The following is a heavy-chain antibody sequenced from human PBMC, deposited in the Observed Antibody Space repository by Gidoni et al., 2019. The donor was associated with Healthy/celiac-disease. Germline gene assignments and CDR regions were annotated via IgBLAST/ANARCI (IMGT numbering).Heavy chain of an antibody. CDR3: AKESGELQGGYYFDY. CDR2: ISWDGGST. Sequence: QLVESGGVVVQPGGSLRLSCAASGFTFDDYAMHWVRQAPGKGLEWVSLISWDGGSTYYADSVKGRFTISRDNSKNSLYLQMNSLRAEDTALYYCAKESGELQGGYYFDYWGQGTLVTVSS. V-gene: IGHV3-43D*04. D-gene: IGHD1-26*01. J-gene: IGHJ4*02. CDR1: GFTFDDYA.